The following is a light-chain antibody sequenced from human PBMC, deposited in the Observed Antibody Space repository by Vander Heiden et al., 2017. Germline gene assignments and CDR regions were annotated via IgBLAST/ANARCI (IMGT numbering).Light chain of an antibody. CDR2: KDT. J-gene: IGLJ3*02. CDR3: QSGDSSGTFWV. Sequence: SFELTQPPSVSVSPGQTVRITCSGDALSKQYVYWYQQKPGQAPVLVIYKDTERPSGIPERFSGSSSGTTVTMTISGVQAEDEADYYCQSGDSSGTFWVFGGGTKLTVL. V-gene: IGLV3-25*03. CDR1: ALSKQY.